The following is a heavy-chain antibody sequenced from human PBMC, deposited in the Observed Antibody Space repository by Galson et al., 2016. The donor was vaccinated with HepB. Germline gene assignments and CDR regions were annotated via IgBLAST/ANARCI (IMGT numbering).Heavy chain of an antibody. J-gene: IGHJ5*01. CDR3: ARGAGYSSGRLDS. CDR1: GGSVSNYY. D-gene: IGHD6-19*01. Sequence: SETLSLTCSVSGGSVSNYYWTWIRQPPGKGLEWIGNMFYSGSTDYNPSVKSRVTISVDSSKNQFSLKLTSVTSADTAVYYCARGAGYSSGRLDSWGQGTLVTVPS. CDR2: MFYSGST. V-gene: IGHV4-59*02.